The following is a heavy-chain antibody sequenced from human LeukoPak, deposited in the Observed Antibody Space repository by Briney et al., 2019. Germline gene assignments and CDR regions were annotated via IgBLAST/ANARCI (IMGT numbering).Heavy chain of an antibody. CDR3: ARQDYSSSPFDY. CDR1: GYSSSSYW. CDR2: IYPGDSET. Sequence: GEPLKISCKGSGYSSSSYWIGWVRQMPGKGLEWMGIIYPGDSETRYSPSFQGQVTISADKSISTAYVQWSSLKASDTAMYYCARQDYSSSPFDYWGQGTLVTVSS. D-gene: IGHD6-6*01. J-gene: IGHJ4*02. V-gene: IGHV5-51*01.